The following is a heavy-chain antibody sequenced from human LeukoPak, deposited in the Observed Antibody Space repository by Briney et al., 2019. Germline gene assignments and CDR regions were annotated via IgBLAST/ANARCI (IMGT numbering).Heavy chain of an antibody. Sequence: NPSETLSLTCTVSGSSVSNHWWIWIRQPAGKGLEWIGRISSRGYTNYNPSLKSRVAMSVDTSKNQFSLKLSSVTAADTAVYYCARHEFYDSSGYYYGFDYWGQGTLVTVSS. CDR1: GSSVSNHW. D-gene: IGHD3-22*01. CDR3: ARHEFYDSSGYYYGFDY. CDR2: ISSRGYT. V-gene: IGHV4-4*07. J-gene: IGHJ4*02.